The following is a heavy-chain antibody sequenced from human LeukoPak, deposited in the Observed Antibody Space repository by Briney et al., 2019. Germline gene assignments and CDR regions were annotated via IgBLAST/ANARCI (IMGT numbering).Heavy chain of an antibody. Sequence: GASVKISCKASGYSFTSYYMSWVRQAPGQGPEWMGWINPHSGATNYEQNFQGRVTMTRDTSISTTYVELRGLRSYDTAVYYCVRANYYDTFGYADEPYFDYWGQGSLVTVSS. J-gene: IGHJ4*02. D-gene: IGHD3-22*01. CDR2: INPHSGAT. CDR3: VRANYYDTFGYADEPYFDY. CDR1: GYSFTSYY. V-gene: IGHV1-2*02.